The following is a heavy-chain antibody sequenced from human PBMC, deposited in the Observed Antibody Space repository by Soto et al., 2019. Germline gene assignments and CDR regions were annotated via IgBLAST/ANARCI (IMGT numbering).Heavy chain of an antibody. CDR2: ISGTGVPT. V-gene: IGHV3-23*01. D-gene: IGHD2-2*01. CDR3: AKSFCSSSSCFFLWVDP. Sequence: GGSLRLSCAASGFDFSNYAISWVRQAPGKGLECISLISGTGVPTLYAESVKGRFSVSRDNSKDTLFLEMNNLRVDDTAMYYCAKSFCSSSSCFFLWVDPWGPGTLVTVS. J-gene: IGHJ5*02. CDR1: GFDFSNYA.